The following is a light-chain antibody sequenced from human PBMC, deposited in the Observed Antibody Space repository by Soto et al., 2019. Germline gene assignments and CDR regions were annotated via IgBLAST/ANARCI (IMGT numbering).Light chain of an antibody. CDR2: DAS. J-gene: IGKJ4*01. CDR1: QIVTSY. Sequence: EIVLTQSPATLSLSPGERATLSCRASQIVTSYLAWYQHKPGQAPRLLIHDASSRATGIPARFSGSGSGTHFTLTISSLEPEDFAVYYCQQRSDWPPSLTFGQGTKVDI. CDR3: QQRSDWPPSLT. V-gene: IGKV3-11*01.